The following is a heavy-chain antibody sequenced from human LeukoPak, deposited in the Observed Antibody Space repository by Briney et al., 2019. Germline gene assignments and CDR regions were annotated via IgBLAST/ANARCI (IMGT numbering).Heavy chain of an antibody. CDR1: GITFSRFA. CDR3: ARGRSYYDSSGHYPEYFQH. CDR2: ISDSGGSP. Sequence: GGSLRLSCAASGITFSRFAMSWVRQAPGKGLEWVSGISDSGGSPYYADSVKGRFSISRDNAMDRLYLQMYSLEPEDTALYYCARGRSYYDSSGHYPEYFQHWGQGTLVTVSP. J-gene: IGHJ1*01. V-gene: IGHV3-23*01. D-gene: IGHD3-22*01.